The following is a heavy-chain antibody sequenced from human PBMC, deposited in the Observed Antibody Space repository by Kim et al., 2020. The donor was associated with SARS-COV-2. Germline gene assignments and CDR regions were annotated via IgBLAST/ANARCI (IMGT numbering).Heavy chain of an antibody. V-gene: IGHV4-39*07. Sequence: SETLSLTCTVSGGSISSSSYYWGWIRQPPGKGLEWIGSIYYSGSTYYNPSLKSRVTISVDTSKNQFSLKLSSVTAADTAVYYCARDGWPRGGAFDIWGQGTMVTVSS. CDR2: IYYSGST. CDR1: GGSISSSSYY. J-gene: IGHJ3*02. CDR3: ARDGWPRGGAFDI. D-gene: IGHD2-15*01.